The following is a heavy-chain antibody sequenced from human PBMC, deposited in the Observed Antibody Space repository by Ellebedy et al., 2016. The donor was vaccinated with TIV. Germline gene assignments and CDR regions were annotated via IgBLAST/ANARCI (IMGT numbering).Heavy chain of an antibody. Sequence: AASVKVSCKASGYTFTSYDISWVRQAPGQGLEWMGWISAYNGNTNYAQKLQGRVTMTTHTSTSTAYMELRSLRSDDTAVYYCARDRYVFLEWLFPDYWGQGTLVTVSS. CDR3: ARDRYVFLEWLFPDY. CDR2: ISAYNGNT. CDR1: GYTFTSYD. J-gene: IGHJ4*02. D-gene: IGHD3-3*01. V-gene: IGHV1-18*01.